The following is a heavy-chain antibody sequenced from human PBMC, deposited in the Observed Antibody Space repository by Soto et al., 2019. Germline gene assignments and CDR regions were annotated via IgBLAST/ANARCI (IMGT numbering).Heavy chain of an antibody. CDR3: ARGRYSNLMDV. V-gene: IGHV3-30-3*01. J-gene: IGHJ6*02. CDR1: GFTFSSYA. CDR2: ISYDGSNK. Sequence: VGSLRLSCAASGFTFSSYAMHWVRQAPGKGLEWVAVISYDGSNKYYADSVKGRFTISRDNSKNTLYLQMNSLRAEDTAVYYCARGRYSNLMDVWGQGTTVTVSS. D-gene: IGHD1-26*01.